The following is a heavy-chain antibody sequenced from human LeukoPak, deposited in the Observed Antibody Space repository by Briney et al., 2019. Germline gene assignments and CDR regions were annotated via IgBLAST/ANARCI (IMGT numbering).Heavy chain of an antibody. CDR1: GYTLTELS. Sequence: ASVKVSCKVSGYTLTELSMHWVRQAPGKGLEWMGGFDPEDGETIYAQKFQGRVTMTEDTSTGTAYMELSSLRSEDTAVYYCATVGPNYYDSSGYYYYWGQGTLVTVSS. J-gene: IGHJ4*02. CDR2: FDPEDGET. CDR3: ATVGPNYYDSSGYYYY. D-gene: IGHD3-22*01. V-gene: IGHV1-24*01.